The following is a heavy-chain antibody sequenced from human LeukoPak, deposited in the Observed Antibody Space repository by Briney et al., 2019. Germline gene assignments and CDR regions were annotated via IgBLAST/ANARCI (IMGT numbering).Heavy chain of an antibody. CDR3: ARGGYYGSGNDFRFDP. V-gene: IGHV4-61*01. CDR2: IYYSGST. D-gene: IGHD3-10*01. J-gene: IGHJ5*02. Sequence: SETLSLTCTVSGGSISSGSYYWSWIRQPPGKGLEWIGSIYYSGSTNYKPSLKSRVTISVDTSKNQFSLKLNSVTAADTAVYYCARGGYYGSGNDFRFDPWGQGTLVTVSS. CDR1: GGSISSGSYY.